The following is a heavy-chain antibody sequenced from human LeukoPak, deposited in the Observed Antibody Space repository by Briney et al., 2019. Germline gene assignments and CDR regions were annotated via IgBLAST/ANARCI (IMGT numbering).Heavy chain of an antibody. V-gene: IGHV3-74*01. CDR2: INSDGSST. CDR3: ARGSRHYDSSGYYYVARGLDY. J-gene: IGHJ4*02. CDR1: GFTFSSYW. D-gene: IGHD3-22*01. Sequence: SGGSLRLSCAASGFTFSSYWMHWVRQAPGKGLVWVSRINSDGSSTSYADSVKGRFTISRDNAKNTLYLQMNSLRAEDTAVYYCARGSRHYDSSGYYYVARGLDYWGQGTLVTVSS.